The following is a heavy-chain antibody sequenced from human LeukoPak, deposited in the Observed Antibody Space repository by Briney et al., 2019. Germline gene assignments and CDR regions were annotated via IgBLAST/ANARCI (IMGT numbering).Heavy chain of an antibody. CDR3: ARAEYSSSFAGYYYYGMDV. J-gene: IGHJ6*02. Sequence: ASVKVSCKASGYTFTSYYMHWVRQAPGQGLEWMGIINPSGGSTSYAQKFQGRVTMTRDTSTSTVYMELSSLRSEDTAVYYCARAEYSSSFAGYYYYGMDVWGQGTTVTVSS. CDR2: INPSGGST. CDR1: GYTFTSYY. D-gene: IGHD6-6*01. V-gene: IGHV1-46*01.